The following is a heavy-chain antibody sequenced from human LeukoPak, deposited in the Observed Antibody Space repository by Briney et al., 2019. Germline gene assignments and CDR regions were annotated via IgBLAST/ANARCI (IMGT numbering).Heavy chain of an antibody. CDR3: AREKSSGYHQDAFDI. CDR1: GGSISSYY. CDR2: IYYSGST. J-gene: IGHJ3*02. V-gene: IGHV4-59*01. Sequence: PSETLSLTCTVSGGSISSYYWSWIRQPPGKGLEWIGYIYYSGSTNYNPSLKSRVTISVDMSKNQFSLKLSSVTAADTAVYYCAREKSSGYHQDAFDIWGQGTMVTVSS. D-gene: IGHD3-22*01.